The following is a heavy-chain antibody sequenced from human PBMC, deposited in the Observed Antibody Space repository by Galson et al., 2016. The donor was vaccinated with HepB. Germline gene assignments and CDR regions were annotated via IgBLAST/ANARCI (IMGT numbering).Heavy chain of an antibody. CDR1: GSNFADYW. CDR3: ARQRYFDA. Sequence: QSGAEVKKPEESLKISCKASGSNFADYWIGWVRQMPGKGLEWMGIIYPGDSSTRYSPSFEGQVTISADKSISTAYLQWSSLEASDTAMYYCARQRYFDAWGRGTLVTVSS. CDR2: IYPGDSST. J-gene: IGHJ2*01. V-gene: IGHV5-51*01.